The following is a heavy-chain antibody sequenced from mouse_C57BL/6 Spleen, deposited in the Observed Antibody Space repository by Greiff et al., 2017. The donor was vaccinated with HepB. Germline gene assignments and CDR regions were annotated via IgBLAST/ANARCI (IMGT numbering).Heavy chain of an antibody. V-gene: IGHV1-26*01. Sequence: EVQLQQSGPELVKPGASVKISCKASGYTFTDYYMNWVKQSHGKSLEWIGDINPNNGGTSYNQKFKGKATLTVDKSSSTAYMELRSLTSEDSAVYYCARFGIYYGNYVYFDYWGQGTTLTVSS. D-gene: IGHD2-1*01. CDR3: ARFGIYYGNYVYFDY. J-gene: IGHJ2*01. CDR1: GYTFTDYY. CDR2: INPNNGGT.